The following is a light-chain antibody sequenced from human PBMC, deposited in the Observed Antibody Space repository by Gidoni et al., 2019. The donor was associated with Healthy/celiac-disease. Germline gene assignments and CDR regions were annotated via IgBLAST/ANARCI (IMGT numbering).Light chain of an antibody. CDR3: QQYYSYPPFT. J-gene: IGKJ4*01. V-gene: IGKV1-8*01. Sequence: AIRMTQSPSSFSASTGDRVTITCRASQGISSNLAWYQQKPGKAPKLLIYAASTLQSGVPSRFSGSGSGTDFTLTISCLQSEDSATYYCQQYYSYPPFTFGGGTKVEIK. CDR2: AAS. CDR1: QGISSN.